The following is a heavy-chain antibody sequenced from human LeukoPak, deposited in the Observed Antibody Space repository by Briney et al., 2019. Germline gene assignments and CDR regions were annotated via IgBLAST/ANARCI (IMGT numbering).Heavy chain of an antibody. V-gene: IGHV1-2*02. D-gene: IGHD2-2*02. CDR1: GYTFTGYY. J-gene: IGHJ5*02. Sequence: GSVKVSCKAYGYTFTGYYMHWVRQAPGQALEWMRWIDPNSGRTNYAQKFQGRVTMTRDTTISTAYMELSRLTSDDTAVYYCARGPRIGYIAAVPAAIRWFDPWGQGTLVTVSS. CDR3: ARGPRIGYIAAVPAAIRWFDP. CDR2: IDPNSGRT.